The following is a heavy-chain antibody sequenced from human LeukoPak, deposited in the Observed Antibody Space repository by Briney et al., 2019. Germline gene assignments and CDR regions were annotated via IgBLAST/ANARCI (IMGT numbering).Heavy chain of an antibody. J-gene: IGHJ6*02. Sequence: GVSLRLSCAASGFTFITYAMTWVRQAPGKGLDWVSTIIAGGAGTYYADSVKGRFTISRDNSKNTLYLQMNSLRAEDTALYYCVKGYSSGWTREYYGMDVWGQGTTVTVSS. CDR1: GFTFITYA. V-gene: IGHV3-23*01. D-gene: IGHD6-19*01. CDR3: VKGYSSGWTREYYGMDV. CDR2: IIAGGAGT.